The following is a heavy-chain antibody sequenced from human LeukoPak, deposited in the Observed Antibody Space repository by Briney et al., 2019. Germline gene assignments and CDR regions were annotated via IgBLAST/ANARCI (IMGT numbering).Heavy chain of an antibody. J-gene: IGHJ4*02. V-gene: IGHV3-74*01. CDR3: ARDWAWGGFDS. D-gene: IGHD3-16*01. Sequence: PGGSLRLSCAASGFTFSSYWVHWVRQAPGRGLVWVSRINPDGSTTNYADSVKGRFTISRDNTKNTLYLQMNSLRDDDTAVYYCARDWAWGGFDSWGQGVLVTVSS. CDR1: GFTFSSYW. CDR2: INPDGSTT.